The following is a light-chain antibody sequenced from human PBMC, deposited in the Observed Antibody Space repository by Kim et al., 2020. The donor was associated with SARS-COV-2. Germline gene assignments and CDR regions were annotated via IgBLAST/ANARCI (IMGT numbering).Light chain of an antibody. Sequence: QSVVTQTASVSGSPGQSITISCTGTSSDVGGYNYVSWYQQHPGKAPKLMISDVNKRHSGVSDRFSGSKSGNTASLTISGLQAEDEADYYCNSYTSSSTWVFGGGTQLTVL. CDR3: NSYTSSSTWV. V-gene: IGLV2-14*03. CDR1: SSDVGGYNY. J-gene: IGLJ3*02. CDR2: DVN.